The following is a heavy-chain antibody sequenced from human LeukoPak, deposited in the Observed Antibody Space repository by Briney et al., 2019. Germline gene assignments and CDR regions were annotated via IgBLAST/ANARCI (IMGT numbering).Heavy chain of an antibody. D-gene: IGHD6-13*01. V-gene: IGHV1-3*01. CDR1: GYTFTSYA. CDR2: INAGNGNT. Sequence: ASVRVSCKASGYTFTSYAMHWVRQAPGQRLEWMGWINAGNGNTKYSQKFQGRVTITRDTSACTAYMELSSLRSEDTAVYYCARDIDGSSWYFDYWGQGTLVTVSS. CDR3: ARDIDGSSWYFDY. J-gene: IGHJ4*02.